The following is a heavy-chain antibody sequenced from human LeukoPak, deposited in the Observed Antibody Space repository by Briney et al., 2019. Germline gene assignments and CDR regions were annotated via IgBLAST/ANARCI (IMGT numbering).Heavy chain of an antibody. CDR3: ARDYGSGRRTTAFDI. V-gene: IGHV4-4*02. Sequence: SETLSLTCAVSGGSISSSDWWSWLRQPPGKGLEWIGEIYHSGSTYYNPSLKSRVTISVDRSKSQFSLKLSSATAADTAVYYCARDYGSGRRTTAFDIWGQGTMVTVSS. J-gene: IGHJ3*02. CDR2: IYHSGST. D-gene: IGHD3-10*01. CDR1: GGSISSSDW.